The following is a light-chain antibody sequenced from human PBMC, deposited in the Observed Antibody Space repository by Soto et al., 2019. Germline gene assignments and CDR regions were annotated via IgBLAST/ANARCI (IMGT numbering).Light chain of an antibody. V-gene: IGLV4-69*01. CDR1: SEHSSYV. CDR2: LNSDGSH. CDR3: QTWGTGIQV. J-gene: IGLJ3*02. Sequence: QLVLTQSPSASASLGASAKLTCTLSSEHSSYVIAWHQQQPEKGPRYLMKLNSDGSHNKGDGIPDRFSGSSSGAERYLTISSLQSEDEADYYCQTWGTGIQVFGGGTKVTVL.